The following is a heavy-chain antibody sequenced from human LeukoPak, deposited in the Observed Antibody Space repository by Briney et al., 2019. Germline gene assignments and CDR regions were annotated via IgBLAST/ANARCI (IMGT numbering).Heavy chain of an antibody. V-gene: IGHV1-2*02. CDR2: INPNSGGT. D-gene: IGHD3-3*01. CDR1: GYTFTGYY. CDR3: ARRAIFGVVNHFDY. J-gene: IGHJ4*02. Sequence: ASVKVSCKASGYTFTGYYMHWVRQAPGQGLEWMGWINPNSGGTNYAQKFQGRVTMTRDTSISTAHMELSRLRSDDTAVYYCARRAIFGVVNHFDYWGQGTLVTVSS.